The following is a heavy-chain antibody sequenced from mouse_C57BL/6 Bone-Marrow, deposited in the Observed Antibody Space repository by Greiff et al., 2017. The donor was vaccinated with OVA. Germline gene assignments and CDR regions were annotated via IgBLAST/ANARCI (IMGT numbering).Heavy chain of an antibody. Sequence: EVKLQESGGGLVQPGESLKLSCESTEYEFPSHDMSWVRKTPEHRLALVAAINSDGGSTHYPDTMERRSLISSDHPTQTLSLHMSSLRSEDTAVYYCARWFYYAMDYWGQGTSVTVSS. CDR1: EYEFPSHD. CDR2: INSDGGST. CDR3: ARWFYYAMDY. J-gene: IGHJ4*01. D-gene: IGHD2-2*01. V-gene: IGHV5-2*01.